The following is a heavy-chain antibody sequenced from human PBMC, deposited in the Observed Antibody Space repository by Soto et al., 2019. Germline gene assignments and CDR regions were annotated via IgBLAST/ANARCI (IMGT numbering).Heavy chain of an antibody. J-gene: IGHJ6*02. CDR2: IVVGSGNT. V-gene: IGHV1-58*02. Sequence: SVKVSCKASGFTFTSSAMQWVRQARGQRLEWIGWIVVGSGNTNYAQKFQERVTITRDMSTSTAYMELSSLRSEDTAVYYCARGGYNSYYYYGMDVWGQGTTVTVSS. D-gene: IGHD1-26*01. CDR3: ARGGYNSYYYYGMDV. CDR1: GFTFTSSA.